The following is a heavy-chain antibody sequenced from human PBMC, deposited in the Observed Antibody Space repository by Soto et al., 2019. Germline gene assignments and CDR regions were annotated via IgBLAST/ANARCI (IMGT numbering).Heavy chain of an antibody. V-gene: IGHV3-30*18. J-gene: IGHJ6*02. CDR2: ISYDGSNK. CDR3: AKALSDYNSGWYYYCGMDV. Sequence: QVQLVESGGGVVQPGRSLRLSCAASGFTFSSYGMHWVRQAPGKGLEWVAVISYDGSNKYYADSVKGRFTISRDNSKNTMYLQMNSLRAEATTLYYWAKALSDYNSGWYYYCGMDVWGQGTTVTVSS. CDR1: GFTFSSYG. D-gene: IGHD3-10*01.